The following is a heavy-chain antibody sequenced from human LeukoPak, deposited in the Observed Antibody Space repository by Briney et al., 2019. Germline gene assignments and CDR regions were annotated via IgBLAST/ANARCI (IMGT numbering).Heavy chain of an antibody. CDR2: VYYSGST. V-gene: IGHV4-59*01. CDR3: ARGYGSLSYTYYYGMDV. Sequence: SETLSLTCTVSSGSISSFYWTWIRQPPGRGLEWIGYVYYSGSTNYSPSLKSRVTISLDTSKSQFSLNLTSVTAADTAVYYCARGYGSLSYTYYYGMDVWSQGTTVTVSS. D-gene: IGHD3-10*01. J-gene: IGHJ6*02. CDR1: SGSISSFY.